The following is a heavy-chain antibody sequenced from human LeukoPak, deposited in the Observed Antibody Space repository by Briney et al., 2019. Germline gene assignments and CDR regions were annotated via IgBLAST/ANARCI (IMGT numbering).Heavy chain of an antibody. J-gene: IGHJ4*02. CDR3: ARVPEYDSSGYYPYYFDY. Sequence: SVKVSCKASGGTFSSYAISWLRQAPGQGLEWMGRIIPIFGTANYAQKFQGRVTITTDESTSTAYMELSSLRSEDTAVYYCARVPEYDSSGYYPYYFDYWGQGTLVTVSS. V-gene: IGHV1-69*05. CDR2: IIPIFGTA. CDR1: GGTFSSYA. D-gene: IGHD3-22*01.